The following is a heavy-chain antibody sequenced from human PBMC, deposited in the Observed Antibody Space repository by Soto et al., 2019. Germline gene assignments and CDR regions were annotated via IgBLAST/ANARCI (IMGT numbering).Heavy chain of an antibody. J-gene: IGHJ6*02. V-gene: IGHV4-34*01. Sequence: SETLSLTCAVYGGSFSGYYWSWIRQPPGKGLEWIGEINHSGSTNYNPSLKSRVTISVDTSKNQFSLKLSSVTAADTAVYYCARVSLPLVLWFGELLDNYGMDVWGQGTTVTVSS. CDR1: GGSFSGYY. CDR2: INHSGST. CDR3: ARVSLPLVLWFGELLDNYGMDV. D-gene: IGHD3-10*01.